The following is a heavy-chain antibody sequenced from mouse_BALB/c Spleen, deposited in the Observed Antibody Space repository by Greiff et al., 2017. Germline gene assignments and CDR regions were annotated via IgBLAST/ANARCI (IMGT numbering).Heavy chain of an antibody. CDR2: IYPGNVNT. V-gene: IGHV1S56*01. Sequence: QVQLQQSGPELVKPGASVRISCKASGYTFSSYYIHWVKQRPGQGLEWIGWIYPGNVNTKYNEKFKGKATLTADKSSSTAYMQLSSLTSEDSAVYFCARSIWDLYYFDYWGQGTTLTVSS. CDR1: GYTFSSYY. D-gene: IGHD4-1*01. J-gene: IGHJ2*01. CDR3: ARSIWDLYYFDY.